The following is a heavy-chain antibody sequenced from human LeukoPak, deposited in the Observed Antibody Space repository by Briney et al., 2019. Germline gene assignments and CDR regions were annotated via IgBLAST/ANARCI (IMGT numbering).Heavy chain of an antibody. Sequence: SETLSLTCAVYGGSFSGNYWSWIRQPPGKGLEWIGEINHSGSTNYNPSLKSRVTISVDTSKNQFSLKLSSVTAADTAVYYCARGRITMIVVVHYWYFDLWGRGTLVTVSS. V-gene: IGHV4-34*01. J-gene: IGHJ2*01. CDR3: ARGRITMIVVVHYWYFDL. CDR1: GGSFSGNY. CDR2: INHSGST. D-gene: IGHD3-22*01.